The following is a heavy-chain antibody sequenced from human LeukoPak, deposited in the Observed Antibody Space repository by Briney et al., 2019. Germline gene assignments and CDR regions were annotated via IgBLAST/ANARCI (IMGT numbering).Heavy chain of an antibody. CDR2: ISGSGGST. V-gene: IGHV3-23*01. J-gene: IGHJ3*02. D-gene: IGHD2-15*01. Sequence: GGSLRLSCAASGLTFSSYAMSWVRQAPGKGLEWVSAISGSGGSTYYADSVKGRFTISRDNSKNTLYLQMNSLRAEDTAVYYCAKGVVVIIDAFDIWGQGTMVTVSS. CDR3: AKGVVVIIDAFDI. CDR1: GLTFSSYA.